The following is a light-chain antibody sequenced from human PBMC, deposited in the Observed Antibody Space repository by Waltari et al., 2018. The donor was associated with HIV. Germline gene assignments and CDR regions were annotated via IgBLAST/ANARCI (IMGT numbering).Light chain of an antibody. CDR3: QSYDGSLGGYV. Sequence: SLLTQPPSVSGAPGQRVTISCTVTISNIVAGYAVHWYQQLPGTDPKLLIYGKTNRTPGVPDRLSGSKSGTSASMAITGLQAEDEADYYCQSYDGSLGGYVFGTGTAVTVL. J-gene: IGLJ1*01. CDR2: GKT. CDR1: ISNIVAGYA. V-gene: IGLV1-40*01.